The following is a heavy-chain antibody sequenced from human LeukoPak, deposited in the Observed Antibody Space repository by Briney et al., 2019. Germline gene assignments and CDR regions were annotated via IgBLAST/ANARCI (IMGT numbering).Heavy chain of an antibody. CDR2: IYHSGST. CDR3: ARGGGGDFDY. J-gene: IGHJ4*02. Sequence: SETLSLTCTVSGGSISSYYWSWIRQPPGKGLEWIGEIYHSGSTNYNPSLKSRVTISVDKSKNQFSLKLSSVTAADTAVYYCARGGGGDFDYWGQGTLVTVSS. CDR1: GGSISSYY. V-gene: IGHV4-59*12. D-gene: IGHD2-21*01.